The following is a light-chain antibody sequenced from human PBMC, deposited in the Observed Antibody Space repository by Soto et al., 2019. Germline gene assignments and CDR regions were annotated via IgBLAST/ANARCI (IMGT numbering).Light chain of an antibody. J-gene: IGKJ5*01. CDR1: QIISIW. CDR2: DAS. Sequence: DIQMTQYPSALSASVVDRVTITFLASQIISIWLAWYQQKPGKAPNLLIYDASSLESGVPSRFSGSGSGTEFTLTISSLQPDDFATYYCQQLNSYPITFGQGTRLEIK. V-gene: IGKV1-5*01. CDR3: QQLNSYPIT.